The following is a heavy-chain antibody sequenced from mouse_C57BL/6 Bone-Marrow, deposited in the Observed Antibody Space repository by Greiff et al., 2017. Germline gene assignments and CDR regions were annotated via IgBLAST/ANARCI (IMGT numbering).Heavy chain of an antibody. CDR1: GFTFSNYW. J-gene: IGHJ4*01. D-gene: IGHD2-1*01. V-gene: IGHV6-3*01. CDR2: IRLKSDNYAT. Sequence: EVKVEESGGGLVQPGGSMKLSCVASGFTFSNYWMNWVRQSPEKGLEWVAQIRLKSDNYATHYAESVKGRFTISRDDSKSSVYLQMNNLRAEDTGIYYCTAGNYEAMDYWGQGTSVTVSS. CDR3: TAGNYEAMDY.